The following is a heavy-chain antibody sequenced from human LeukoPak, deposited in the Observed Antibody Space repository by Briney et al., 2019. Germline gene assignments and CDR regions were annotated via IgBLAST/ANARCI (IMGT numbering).Heavy chain of an antibody. CDR3: ARDAAAAGEFDY. CDR1: GFTFSSYS. D-gene: IGHD6-13*01. Sequence: PGESLRLSCAVSGFTFSSYSMNWVRQAPGKGLEWVSSISSSSSHIYYADSVKGRFTISRDKAKNSLYLQMNSLSAEDTAVYYCARDAAAAGEFDYWGQGTLVTVSS. J-gene: IGHJ4*02. CDR2: ISSSSSHI. V-gene: IGHV3-21*01.